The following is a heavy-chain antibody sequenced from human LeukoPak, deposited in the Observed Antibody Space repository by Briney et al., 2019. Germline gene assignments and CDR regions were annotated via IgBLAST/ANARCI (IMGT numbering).Heavy chain of an antibody. CDR3: ARQAVAATPLPQH. J-gene: IGHJ1*01. CDR2: INPNSGGT. D-gene: IGHD2-15*01. CDR1: GYTLTSYY. Sequence: ASVKVSCKVSGYTLTSYYMHWVRQAPGQGLEWMGWINPNSGGTNYAQKFQGRVTMTRDTSISTAYMELSRLRPDDTAVYYCARQAVAATPLPQHWGQGTLVTVSS. V-gene: IGHV1-2*02.